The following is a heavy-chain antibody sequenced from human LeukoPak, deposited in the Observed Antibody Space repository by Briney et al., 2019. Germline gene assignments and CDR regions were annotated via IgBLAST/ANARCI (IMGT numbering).Heavy chain of an antibody. CDR2: ISSSGSTI. Sequence: TGGSLRPSCAASGFTFSDYYMSWIRQAPGKGLEWVSYISSSGSTIYYADSVKGRFTISRDNAKNSLYLQMNSLRAEDTAVYYCARGKVRFSWFDPWGQGTLVTVSS. CDR3: ARGKVRFSWFDP. J-gene: IGHJ5*02. V-gene: IGHV3-11*04. D-gene: IGHD3-10*01. CDR1: GFTFSDYY.